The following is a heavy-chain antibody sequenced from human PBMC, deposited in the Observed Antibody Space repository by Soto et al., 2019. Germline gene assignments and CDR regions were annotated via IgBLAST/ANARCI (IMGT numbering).Heavy chain of an antibody. CDR2: ISGSGGST. CDR3: ARRGSGSYYDY. D-gene: IGHD1-26*01. CDR1: GFTISSYA. V-gene: IGHV3-23*01. Sequence: EVQLLESGGGLVQPGGSLRLSCAASGFTISSYAMRWVRQAPVKGLEWVSAISGSGGSTYYADSVKGRFTISRDNSKNTLYLQMNSLRAEDTAVHYCARRGSGSYYDYWGQGTLVTVSS. J-gene: IGHJ4*02.